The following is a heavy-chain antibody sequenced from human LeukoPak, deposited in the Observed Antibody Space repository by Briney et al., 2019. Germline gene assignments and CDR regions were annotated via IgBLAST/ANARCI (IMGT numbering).Heavy chain of an antibody. D-gene: IGHD6-19*01. CDR2: IIPIFGTA. CDR3: AKSPPRQWLSDYYYLDV. CDR1: GGTFSSYA. V-gene: IGHV1-69*05. Sequence: SVKVSCKASGGTFSSYAINWVRQAPGQGLEWMGGIIPIFGTANYAQKFHGRVTITTDESTNTAYMELSSLKSEDTAVYYCAKSPPRQWLSDYYYLDVWGKGTTVTVSS. J-gene: IGHJ6*03.